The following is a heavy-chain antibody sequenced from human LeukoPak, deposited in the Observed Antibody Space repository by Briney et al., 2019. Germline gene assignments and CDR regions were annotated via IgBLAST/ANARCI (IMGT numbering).Heavy chain of an antibody. CDR3: ARAGRLGYCTNGVCRGAFDI. Sequence: SETXXLXXTXXGGSISSYXWSWIRQPPGKGLEWIGYIXYSGRTNYNPSLKSRVTISVEKSKNKFYLKQRSFDTADRAVYYCARAGRLGYCTNGVCRGAFDIWGQGTMVTVSS. CDR2: IXYSGRT. D-gene: IGHD2-8*01. V-gene: IGHV4-59*01. CDR1: GGSISSYX. J-gene: IGHJ3*02.